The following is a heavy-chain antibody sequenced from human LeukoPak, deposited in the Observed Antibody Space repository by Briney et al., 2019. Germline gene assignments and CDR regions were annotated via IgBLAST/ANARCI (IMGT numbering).Heavy chain of an antibody. CDR2: ISSSTGTI. J-gene: IGHJ6*02. CDR1: GFTFSSYS. CDR3: ARDSQQWLITRYYYYGMDV. Sequence: GGSLRLSCVASGFTFSSYSMNWVRQAPGKGLEWVSYISSSTGTIYYADSVKGRFTISRDKNTLYLQMNSLRAEDTAVYYCARDSQQWLITRYYYYGMDVWGQGTTVTVSS. D-gene: IGHD6-19*01. V-gene: IGHV3-48*01.